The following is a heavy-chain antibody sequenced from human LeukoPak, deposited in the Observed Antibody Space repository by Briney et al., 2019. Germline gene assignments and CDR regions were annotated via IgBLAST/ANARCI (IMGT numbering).Heavy chain of an antibody. CDR2: INPNNGAT. D-gene: IGHD1-26*01. Sequence: ASVKVSCKASGGTFSSYAISWVRQAPGQGLEWMGRINPNNGATNYAQKLQGRVTITGDTSISTAYMELSSLRSDDTAVYYCTRETGSYHGNDYWGQGTLVTVPS. J-gene: IGHJ4*02. V-gene: IGHV1-2*06. CDR3: TRETGSYHGNDY. CDR1: GGTFSSYA.